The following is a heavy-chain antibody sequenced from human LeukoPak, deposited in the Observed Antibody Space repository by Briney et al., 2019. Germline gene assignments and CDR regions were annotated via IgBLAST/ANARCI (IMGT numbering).Heavy chain of an antibody. J-gene: IGHJ6*03. Sequence: SETLSLTCTVSGGSISSYYWSWIRQPPGKGLEWIGYIYTSGSTNYNPSLKSRVTISVDTSKNQFSLKLSSVTAADTAVYYCARRVKDYGGNTDYYYYMDVCGEGTTVTVSS. CDR2: IYTSGST. D-gene: IGHD4-23*01. CDR3: ARRVKDYGGNTDYYYYMDV. V-gene: IGHV4-4*09. CDR1: GGSISSYY.